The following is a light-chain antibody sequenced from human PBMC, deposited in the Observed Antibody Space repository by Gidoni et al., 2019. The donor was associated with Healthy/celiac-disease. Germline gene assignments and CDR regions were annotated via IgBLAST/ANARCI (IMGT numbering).Light chain of an antibody. CDR2: GKN. V-gene: IGLV3-19*01. Sequence: DRTQDPAVSVPLGQTVRITCQLDSLRSYYASWYQQTPGQAPVLVIYGKNNRPSGIPDRFSGSSSGNTASLTITGAQAEDEADYYFHSRDSSGNHLVFGGGTKLTVL. CDR1: SLRSYY. J-gene: IGLJ2*01. CDR3: HSRDSSGNHLV.